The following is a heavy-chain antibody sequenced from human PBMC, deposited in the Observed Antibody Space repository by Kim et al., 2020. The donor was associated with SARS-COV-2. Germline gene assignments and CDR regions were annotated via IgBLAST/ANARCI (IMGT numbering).Heavy chain of an antibody. CDR3: AGGGPEYYYGMDV. CDR1: GFIFSTYG. V-gene: IGHV3-33*01. J-gene: IGHJ6*02. D-gene: IGHD3-16*01. Sequence: GGSLRLSCAASGFIFSTYGMHWVRQAPGKGLEWVAVIWYDGGNKYYAESVKGRFTISRDNSKNTLDLQMNSLRVEDTAVYYCAGGGPEYYYGMDVWGQGTTVTVSS. CDR2: IWYDGGNK.